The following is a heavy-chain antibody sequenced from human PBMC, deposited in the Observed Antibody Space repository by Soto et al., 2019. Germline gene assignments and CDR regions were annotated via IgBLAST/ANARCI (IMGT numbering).Heavy chain of an antibody. CDR3: ARFSSIVLVPAATYYYYYYGMDV. V-gene: IGHV3-7*01. D-gene: IGHD2-2*01. Sequence: PGGSLRLSCAASGFTFSSYWMSWVRQAPGKGLEWVANIKQDGSEKYYVDSVKGRFTISRDNAKNSLYLQMNSLRAEDTAVYYCARFSSIVLVPAATYYYYYYGMDVWGQGTTVTVSS. CDR2: IKQDGSEK. CDR1: GFTFSSYW. J-gene: IGHJ6*02.